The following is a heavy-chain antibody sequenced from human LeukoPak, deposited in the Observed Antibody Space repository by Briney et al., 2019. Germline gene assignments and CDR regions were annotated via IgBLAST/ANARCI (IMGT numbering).Heavy chain of an antibody. CDR2: IRYDGSNK. D-gene: IGHD5-18*01. J-gene: IGHJ4*02. V-gene: IGHV3-30*02. CDR3: AKDLGYSYGAPFDY. CDR1: GFTFSSYG. Sequence: GGSLRLSCAASGFTFSSYGMHWVRQAPGKGLEWVAFIRYDGSNKYYADSVKGRLTISRDNSKNTLYLQMNSLRAEDTAVYYCAKDLGYSYGAPFDYWGQGTLVTVSS.